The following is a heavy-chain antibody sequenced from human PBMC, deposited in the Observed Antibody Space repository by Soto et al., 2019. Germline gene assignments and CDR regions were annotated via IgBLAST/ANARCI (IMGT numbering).Heavy chain of an antibody. D-gene: IGHD1-26*01. CDR3: ARDSSGNPSGYYFDY. CDR1: GGSIRSYY. J-gene: IGHJ4*02. V-gene: IGHV4-59*01. Sequence: SETLSLTCTVSGGSIRSYYWSWIRQPPGKGLEWIGYIYYSRDTDYNPSLKSRVTISVDTSKNQFSLKLRSVTAADTAVYYCARDSSGNPSGYYFDYWGPGTLVTVSS. CDR2: IYYSRDT.